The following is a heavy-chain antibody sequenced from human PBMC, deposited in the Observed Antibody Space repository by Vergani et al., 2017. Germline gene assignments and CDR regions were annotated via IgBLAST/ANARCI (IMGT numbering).Heavy chain of an antibody. V-gene: IGHV1-69*09. CDR2: IIPILGIA. CDR1: GGTFSSYT. CDR3: AIKIRGIVVVPADTGLNDAFDI. Sequence: QVQLVQSGAEVKKPGSSVKVSCKASGGTFSSYTISWVRQAPGQGLEWMGRIIPILGIANYAQKFQGRVTITADKSTSTAYMELSSLRSADTAVYYCAIKIRGIVVVPADTGLNDAFDIWGQGTMVTVSS. J-gene: IGHJ3*02. D-gene: IGHD2-2*01.